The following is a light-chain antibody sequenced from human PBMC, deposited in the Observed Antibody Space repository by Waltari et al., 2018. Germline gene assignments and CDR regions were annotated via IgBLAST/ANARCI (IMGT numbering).Light chain of an antibody. CDR3: QVWDGDADHPV. CDR2: DDT. Sequence: YELTQPPSVSVAPGKPAKISCGGHDIRDKTVHWYQQKPGQAPVLVIYDDTVRPSGIPKRISGSDTATLTIARVEAGDEAVYYCQVWDGDADHPVFGGGTKLTVL. J-gene: IGLJ2*01. CDR1: DIRDKT. V-gene: IGLV3-21*03.